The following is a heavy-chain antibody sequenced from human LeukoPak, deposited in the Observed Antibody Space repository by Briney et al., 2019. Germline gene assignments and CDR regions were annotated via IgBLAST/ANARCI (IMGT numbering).Heavy chain of an antibody. CDR2: IYSGGST. D-gene: IGHD1-26*01. CDR3: ARDEPLIVGATYYFDY. Sequence: GGSLRLSCAASGFTVSSNYMSWVRQAPGKGLEWVSVIYSGGSTYYADSVKGRFTISRDNSKNTLYLQLNSPRAKDTAVYYCARDEPLIVGATYYFDYWGQGTLVTVSS. J-gene: IGHJ4*02. V-gene: IGHV3-66*01. CDR1: GFTVSSNY.